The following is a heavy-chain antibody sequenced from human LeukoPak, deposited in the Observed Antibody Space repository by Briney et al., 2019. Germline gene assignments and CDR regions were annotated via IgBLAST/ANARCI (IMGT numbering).Heavy chain of an antibody. V-gene: IGHV3-21*01. CDR1: GFTFSSYS. CDR2: ISSSSIYI. Sequence: PGGSLRLSCAASGFTFSSYSMNWVRQAPGKGLEWVSSISSSSIYIYYADSVKGRFTISRDNAKNSLYLQMNSLRAEDTAVYYCARDLGYSYGYLDYWGQGTLVTVSS. J-gene: IGHJ4*02. CDR3: ARDLGYSYGYLDY. D-gene: IGHD5-18*01.